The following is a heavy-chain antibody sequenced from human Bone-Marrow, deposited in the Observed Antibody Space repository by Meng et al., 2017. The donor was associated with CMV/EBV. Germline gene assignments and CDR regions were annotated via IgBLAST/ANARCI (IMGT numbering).Heavy chain of an antibody. CDR2: ISSTSNYI. CDR1: GFTFSSYS. J-gene: IGHJ6*02. CDR3: ARRGYCTSTSCYSYYYYGMDV. Sequence: GESLKISCAASGFTFSSYSMNWVRQAPGKGLEWVSSISSTSNYIYYADSVKGRFTISRDNAKNSLYLQMNSLRVEDTALYHCARRGYCTSTSCYSYYYYGMDVWGQGTTVTVSS. V-gene: IGHV3-21*04. D-gene: IGHD2-2*02.